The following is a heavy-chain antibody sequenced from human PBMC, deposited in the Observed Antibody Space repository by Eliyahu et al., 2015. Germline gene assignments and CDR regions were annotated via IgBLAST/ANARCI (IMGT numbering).Heavy chain of an antibody. D-gene: IGHD4-17*01. V-gene: IGHV2-26*01. CDR1: GFXLSNARMG. CDR2: IFSNDEK. Sequence: QVTLKESGPVLVXPXXTLTLTCTVSGFXLSNARMGVSWIRQPPGKALEWLAHIFSNDEKSYSTSLKSRLTISKDTSKSQVVLTMTNMDPVDTATYYCARIYGYYYYYMDVWGKGTTVTVSS. J-gene: IGHJ6*03. CDR3: ARIYGYYYYYMDV.